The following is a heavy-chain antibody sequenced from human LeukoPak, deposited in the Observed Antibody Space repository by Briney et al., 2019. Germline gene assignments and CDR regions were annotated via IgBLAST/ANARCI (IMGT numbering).Heavy chain of an antibody. CDR1: GGSISSYY. J-gene: IGHJ4*02. CDR2: INHSGST. Sequence: SETLSLTCTVSGGSISSYYWSWIRQPAGKGLEWIGEINHSGSTNYNPSLKSRVTISVDTSKNQFSLKLSSVTAADTAVYYCARGRVHPVRYCSSTSCYNHFDYWGQGTLVTVSS. V-gene: IGHV4-34*01. CDR3: ARGRVHPVRYCSSTSCYNHFDY. D-gene: IGHD2-2*01.